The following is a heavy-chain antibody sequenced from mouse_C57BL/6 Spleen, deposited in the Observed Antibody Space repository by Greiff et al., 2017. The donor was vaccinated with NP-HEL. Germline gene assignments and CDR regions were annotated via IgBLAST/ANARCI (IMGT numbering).Heavy chain of an antibody. CDR2: IHPNSGST. D-gene: IGHD1-1*01. J-gene: IGHJ4*01. Sequence: QVHVKQPGAELVKPGASVKLSCKASGYTFTSYWMHWVKQRPGQGLEWIGMIHPNSGSTNYNEKFKSKATLTVDKSSSTAYMQLSSLTSEDSAVYYCARSNYYGSKDYAMDYWGQGTSVTVSS. CDR3: ARSNYYGSKDYAMDY. V-gene: IGHV1-64*01. CDR1: GYTFTSYW.